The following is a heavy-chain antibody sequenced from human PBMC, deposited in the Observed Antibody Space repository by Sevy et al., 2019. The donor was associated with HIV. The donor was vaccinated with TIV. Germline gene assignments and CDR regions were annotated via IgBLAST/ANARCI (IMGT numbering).Heavy chain of an antibody. Sequence: GGSLRLSCAASGLTFSTYGMHWVRQAPGKGLEWVALISGDGSNTYYAGSVTGRFTISRDNSKNTLYLQMNSLRADDTAMSYCAKTYADTTMDLYYYDSWGQGTLVTVSS. CDR1: GLTFSTYG. CDR3: AKTYADTTMDLYYYDS. J-gene: IGHJ4*02. D-gene: IGHD5-18*01. V-gene: IGHV3-30*18. CDR2: ISGDGSNT.